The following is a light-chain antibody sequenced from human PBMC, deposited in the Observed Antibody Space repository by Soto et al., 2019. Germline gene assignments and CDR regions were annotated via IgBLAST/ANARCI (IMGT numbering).Light chain of an antibody. Sequence: DIQMTQSPSTLSASVGDRVTITCRASQSISSWLAWYQKKPGKAPKLLIYDASSLESGVPSRFSGSGSGTECTLTISSMQPDDFATYYCQQYNSYPSTFGQGTKLEIK. CDR3: QQYNSYPST. V-gene: IGKV1-5*01. J-gene: IGKJ2*01. CDR1: QSISSW. CDR2: DAS.